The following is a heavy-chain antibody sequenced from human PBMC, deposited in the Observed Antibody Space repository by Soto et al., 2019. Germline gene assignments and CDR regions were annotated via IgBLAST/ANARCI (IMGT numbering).Heavy chain of an antibody. V-gene: IGHV1-18*01. CDR3: ARGGSYYYDSSGYYSVNDAFDI. CDR1: GYTFTSYG. Sequence: ASVKVSCKASGYTFTSYGISWVRQAPGQGLEWMGWISAYNGNTNYAQKLQGRVTITTDTSTSTAYMELRSLRSEGTAVYYCARGGSYYYDSSGYYSVNDAFDIWGQGTMVTVSS. J-gene: IGHJ3*02. CDR2: ISAYNGNT. D-gene: IGHD3-22*01.